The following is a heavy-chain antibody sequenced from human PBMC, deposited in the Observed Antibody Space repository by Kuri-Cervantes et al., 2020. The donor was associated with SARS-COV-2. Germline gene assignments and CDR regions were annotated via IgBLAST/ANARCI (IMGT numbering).Heavy chain of an antibody. CDR1: DDSISRGYY. CDR2: IYHSGSI. Sequence: SETLSLTCAVSDDSISRGYYWGWIRQSPGKGLEWIGSIYHSGSIFYNPSLKSRVTILLDTSKNQFSLKLTSVTAADTAVYYCARSGYSYGPETQGAFDIWGQGTMVTVSS. V-gene: IGHV4-38-2*01. CDR3: ARSGYSYGPETQGAFDI. J-gene: IGHJ3*02. D-gene: IGHD5-18*01.